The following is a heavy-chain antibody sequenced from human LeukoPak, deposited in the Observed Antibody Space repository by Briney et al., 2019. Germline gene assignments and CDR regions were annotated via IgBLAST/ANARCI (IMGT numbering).Heavy chain of an antibody. V-gene: IGHV3-23*01. CDR1: GFTFSSYA. CDR2: ISGGGSGT. D-gene: IGHD3-9*01. J-gene: IGHJ4*02. Sequence: QTGGSLRLSCAASGFTFSSYAMSWVRQAPGKGLEWVSAISGGGSGTYYADSVKGRFAISRDNSKNTLYLQMNSLRAEDTAVYYCAINPPPSYYDILTGYYRYWGQGTLVTVSS. CDR3: AINPPPSYYDILTGYYRY.